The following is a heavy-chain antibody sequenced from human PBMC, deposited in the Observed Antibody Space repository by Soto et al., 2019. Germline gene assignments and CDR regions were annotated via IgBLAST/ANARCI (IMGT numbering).Heavy chain of an antibody. CDR2: VSYDGIDE. J-gene: IGHJ4*02. CDR1: GFTFTSFG. Sequence: GGSLRLSCAASGFTFTSFGIHWVRQAPGKGLEWVAVVSYDGIDENYADSVKGRFSISRDNSKNTVYLQMNSLRAEDTAVYYCARDYLVVPHRVIDYWGQGTLVTVSS. CDR3: ARDYLVVPHRVIDY. V-gene: IGHV3-30*03. D-gene: IGHD2-2*01.